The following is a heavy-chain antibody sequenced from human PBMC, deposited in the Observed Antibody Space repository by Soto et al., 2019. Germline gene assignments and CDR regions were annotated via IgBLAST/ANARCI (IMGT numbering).Heavy chain of an antibody. J-gene: IGHJ4*02. D-gene: IGHD6-6*01. V-gene: IGHV1-46*03. CDR1: GYIFTNFY. Sequence: QVQLVQPGAEVKKPGASVKFSCKASGYIFTNFYIHWVRQAPGQGLEWIGIINPNGGSTNYAQNFQSRVTRTRDTSTSTVYMDLSSLRSEDTAVYYCTRGLASGDYWGQGTLITVSS. CDR3: TRGLASGDY. CDR2: INPNGGST.